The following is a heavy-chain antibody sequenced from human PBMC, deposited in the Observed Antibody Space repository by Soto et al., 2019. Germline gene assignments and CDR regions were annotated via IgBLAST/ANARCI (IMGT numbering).Heavy chain of an antibody. V-gene: IGHV3-11*01. Sequence: PGGSLRLSCAASGFTFSDYYMSWIRQAPGKGLEWVSYISSSGRSIYYADSVKGRFTTSRDNAKNSLYLQMNSLRAEDTAVYYCAKATIQIWSVDYWGQGTLVTVSS. D-gene: IGHD5-18*01. CDR3: AKATIQIWSVDY. J-gene: IGHJ4*02. CDR2: ISSSGRSI. CDR1: GFTFSDYY.